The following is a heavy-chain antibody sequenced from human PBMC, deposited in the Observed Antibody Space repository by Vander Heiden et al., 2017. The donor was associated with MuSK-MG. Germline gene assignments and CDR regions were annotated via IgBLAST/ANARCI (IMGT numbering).Heavy chain of an antibody. CDR1: GFTFSSYA. V-gene: IGHV3-30*04. D-gene: IGHD3-10*01. CDR2: ISDDGSKQ. J-gene: IGHJ4*02. Sequence: QVQLVESGGGVVRPGRSLRLSCAASGFTFSSYAMHWVRQAPGKGLAWVAVISDDGSKQFYADSVKGRFTVSRDNSKDTLYVQMNSLRVEDTAVYYCARDMVRGVIISVPDSWGQGTLVTVSS. CDR3: ARDMVRGVIISVPDS.